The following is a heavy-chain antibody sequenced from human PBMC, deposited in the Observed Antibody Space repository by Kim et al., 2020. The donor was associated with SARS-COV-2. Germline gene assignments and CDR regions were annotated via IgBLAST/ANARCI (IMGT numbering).Heavy chain of an antibody. J-gene: IGHJ6*02. V-gene: IGHV3-30*04. CDR3: ARGEKYSSSWSSYYYYGMDV. Sequence: GGSLRLSCAASGFTFSSYAMHWVRQAPGKGLEWVAVISYDGSNKYYADSVKGRFTISRDNSKNTLYLQMNSLRAEDTAVYYCARGEKYSSSWSSYYYYGMDVWGQGNTVTVSS. D-gene: IGHD6-13*01. CDR1: GFTFSSYA. CDR2: ISYDGSNK.